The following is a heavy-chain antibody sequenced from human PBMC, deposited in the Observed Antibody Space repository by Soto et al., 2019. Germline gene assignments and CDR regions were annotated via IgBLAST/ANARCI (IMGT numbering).Heavy chain of an antibody. CDR2: ISSYNGNT. CDR1: GYNFIMYG. J-gene: IGHJ4*02. CDR3: ARVDYHDSSGYYGY. Sequence: QVQLVQSGGEVKKPGASVKVSCKASGYNFIMYGISWVRQAPVQGLEWMGWISSYNGNTDYAQKFQGRMSMTTDTSTSTIYMELRSLKSDDTAVYYCARVDYHDSSGYYGYWGQGALVTVSS. V-gene: IGHV1-18*01. D-gene: IGHD3-22*01.